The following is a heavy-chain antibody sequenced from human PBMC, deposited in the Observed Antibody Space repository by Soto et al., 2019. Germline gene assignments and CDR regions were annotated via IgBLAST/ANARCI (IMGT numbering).Heavy chain of an antibody. CDR1: GFTVSSNY. J-gene: IGHJ4*02. CDR2: IYSDGST. Sequence: GGSLRLSCAASGFTVSSNYMSWVRQAPGKGLEWVSVIYSDGSTYYADSVKGRFSISRDNSRNTLYLQMNSLRAEDTAVYYCARESVAGTIYKPYYFDYWGQGTLVTVSS. D-gene: IGHD3-9*01. CDR3: ARESVAGTIYKPYYFDY. V-gene: IGHV3-66*01.